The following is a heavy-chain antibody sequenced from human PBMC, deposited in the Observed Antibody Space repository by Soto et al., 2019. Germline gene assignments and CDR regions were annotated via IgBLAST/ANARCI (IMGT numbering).Heavy chain of an antibody. CDR2: VSHTGTT. J-gene: IGHJ3*01. D-gene: IGHD4-17*01. V-gene: IGHV4-4*02. Sequence: QVQLQESVPGLVRPSGTLSLTCTVSGGPINNSNWWSWFRQSPGKWLEWIGEVSHTGTTNYSPSLRSRVTMSLDKAKNLFSLELTSVTAADTAIYYCARPTSLFTVDAFDLWGQRTMLTVS. CDR3: ARPTSLFTVDAFDL. CDR1: GGPINNSNW.